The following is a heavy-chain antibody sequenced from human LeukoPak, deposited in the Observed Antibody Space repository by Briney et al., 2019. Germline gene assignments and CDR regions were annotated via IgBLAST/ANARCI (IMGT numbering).Heavy chain of an antibody. D-gene: IGHD3-22*01. CDR1: GFTFSGSA. CDR3: TRRLYYYDSSGYYDDY. Sequence: GESLTLSCAASGFTFSGSAMRWVRQAARKGLGWVGRVRSKANSDATEYAASVKGRFTISRDDSKNTAYLQMNSLKTEDTAVYYCTRRLYYYDSSGYYDDYWGQGTLVTVSS. CDR2: VRSKANSDAT. J-gene: IGHJ4*02. V-gene: IGHV3-73*01.